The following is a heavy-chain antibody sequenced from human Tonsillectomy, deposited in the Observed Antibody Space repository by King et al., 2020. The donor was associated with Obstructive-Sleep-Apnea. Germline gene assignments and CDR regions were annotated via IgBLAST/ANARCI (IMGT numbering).Heavy chain of an antibody. Sequence: VQLVESGAEVKKPGASVKVSCKASGYAFTSYDINWVRQATGQGLEWMGWMNPNSGYTGYAQKFQGRVTMTRNTSISTAYMELSSLRSEDTAVYYCARVLVSRGGSYPFDYWGQGTLVTVSS. CDR1: GYAFTSYD. CDR3: ARVLVSRGGSYPFDY. V-gene: IGHV1-8*01. J-gene: IGHJ4*02. CDR2: MNPNSGYT. D-gene: IGHD1-26*01.